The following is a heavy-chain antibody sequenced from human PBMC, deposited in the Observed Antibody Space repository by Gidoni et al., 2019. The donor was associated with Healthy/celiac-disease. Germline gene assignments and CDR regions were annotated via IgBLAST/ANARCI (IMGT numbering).Heavy chain of an antibody. Sequence: QVQLVESGGGVVQPGRPLRLPCAASGLSFTTYGMHWVRQAPAKGREWVAVIWYDGSNKYYADSVKGRFTISRDNSKNTLDLQMSRQRAGETAVDYCARDRGLVVVAATFWFDPWGQGTLVTVSS. D-gene: IGHD2-15*01. CDR3: ARDRGLVVVAATFWFDP. V-gene: IGHV3-33*01. CDR2: IWYDGSNK. J-gene: IGHJ5*02. CDR1: GLSFTTYG.